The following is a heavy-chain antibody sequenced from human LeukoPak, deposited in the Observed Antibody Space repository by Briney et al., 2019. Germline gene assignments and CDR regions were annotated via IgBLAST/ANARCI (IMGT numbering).Heavy chain of an antibody. Sequence: GGSLRLSCAASGFTFSSYSMNWVRQAPGKGLEWVSSISSSSSYIYYADSVKGRFTISRDNAKNSLYLQMNSLRAEDTAVYYCARGIAAALYYYYYMDVWGKGTTVTVSS. V-gene: IGHV3-21*01. CDR2: ISSSSSYI. D-gene: IGHD6-13*01. J-gene: IGHJ6*03. CDR3: ARGIAAALYYYYYMDV. CDR1: GFTFSSYS.